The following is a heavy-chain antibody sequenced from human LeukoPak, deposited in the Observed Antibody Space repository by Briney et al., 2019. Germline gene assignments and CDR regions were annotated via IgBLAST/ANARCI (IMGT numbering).Heavy chain of an antibody. CDR3: ATGRTKWDLLNY. CDR2: LDPTDGEM. J-gene: IGHJ4*02. V-gene: IGHV1-24*01. Sequence: ASVKVSCKVSGYSLTELSLHWVRQAPGKGLEWMGGLDPTDGEMIYTQMFQGRITMTEDSSTDTAYMEMSSLRSDDTAVYYCATGRTKWDLLNYWGQGTLVTVSS. D-gene: IGHD1-26*01. CDR1: GYSLTELS.